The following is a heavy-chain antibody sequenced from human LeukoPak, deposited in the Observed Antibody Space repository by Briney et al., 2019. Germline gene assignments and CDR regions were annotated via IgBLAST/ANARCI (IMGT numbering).Heavy chain of an antibody. V-gene: IGHV1-46*01. J-gene: IGHJ3*02. Sequence: GGAVQGSCQAAVYTFTTYFMHWVRQAPAQGLEWMGTINPSGGSTSYAQKCRGRITRTRDTSTSTVYMELSSLRSEDTAVYYCARGGRGEGTGTTRVAFDIWGQGTMVTVSS. CDR2: INPSGGST. D-gene: IGHD1-1*01. CDR3: ARGGRGEGTGTTRVAFDI. CDR1: VYTFTTYF.